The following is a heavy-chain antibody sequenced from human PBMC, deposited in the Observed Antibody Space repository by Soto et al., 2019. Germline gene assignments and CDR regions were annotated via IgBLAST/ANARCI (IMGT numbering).Heavy chain of an antibody. CDR2: ISNDGNTR. D-gene: IGHD5-12*01. J-gene: IGHJ4*02. CDR3: AASRTSASGSPIAY. V-gene: IGHV3-30*04. Sequence: QVQLVESGGGVGQPGRSLRLSCAASGFTFTNYAMHWVCQAPGKGLEWVAVISNDGNTRYYAESVKGRFSISRDNLNNTLYVQVNTLKNEDTAVYYCAASRTSASGSPIAYWGQGTLVTVSS. CDR1: GFTFTNYA.